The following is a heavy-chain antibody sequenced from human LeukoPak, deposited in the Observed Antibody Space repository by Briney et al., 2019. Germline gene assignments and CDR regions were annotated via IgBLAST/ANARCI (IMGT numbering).Heavy chain of an antibody. CDR3: ARELGGTKTGGFDI. J-gene: IGHJ3*02. CDR1: GFRFSYHD. D-gene: IGHD1-14*01. V-gene: IGHV3-64*02. Sequence: RGSLRLSCAASGFRFSYHDIHWVRQAPGKGLEFVSSIGAAGAHTFYADSVKGRFTISRDNFQSTMYLQMDGLRPEDSAVYYCARELGGTKTGGFDIWGQGTVVTVSS. CDR2: IGAAGAHT.